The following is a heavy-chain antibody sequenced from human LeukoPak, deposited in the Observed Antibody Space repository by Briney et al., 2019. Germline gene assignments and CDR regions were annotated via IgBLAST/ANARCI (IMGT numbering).Heavy chain of an antibody. CDR3: ARSRDYYYYYMDV. CDR2: IYPGDSDT. CDR1: GYSFTSYW. V-gene: IGHV5-51*01. Sequence: GDSLKISCKCSGYSFTSYWIGWVRQMPGKGLEWMGIIYPGDSDTRYSPSFQGQVTISADKSISTAYLQWSSLKASDTAMYYCARSRDYYYYYMDVWGKGTTVTVSS. J-gene: IGHJ6*03.